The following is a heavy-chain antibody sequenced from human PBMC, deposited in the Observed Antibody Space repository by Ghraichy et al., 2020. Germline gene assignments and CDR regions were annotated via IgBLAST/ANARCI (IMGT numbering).Heavy chain of an antibody. CDR1: GGSISSSSYY. CDR2: IYYSGST. V-gene: IGHV4-39*01. J-gene: IGHJ4*02. Sequence: ESLNISCTVSGGSISSSSYYWGWIRQPPGKGLEWIGSIYYSGSTYYNPSLKSRVTISVDTSKNQFSLKLSSVTAADTAVYYCARHGGSLDYWGQGTLVTVSS. CDR3: ARHGGSLDY. D-gene: IGHD3-16*01.